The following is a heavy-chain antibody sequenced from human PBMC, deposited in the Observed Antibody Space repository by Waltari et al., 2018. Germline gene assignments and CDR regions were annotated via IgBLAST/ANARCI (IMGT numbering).Heavy chain of an antibody. CDR1: GFTFSSYW. CDR2: INNDGSGT. V-gene: IGHV3-74*01. Sequence: EVQLVESGGGLVQPGGSLSLSCAASGFTFSSYWLHWVRQAPGKGLVWVSRINNDGSGTSYADSVKGRFTISRDNAKNTLYLQMNSLRAEDTAVYYCARAISSGWWFDYWGQGTLVTVSS. J-gene: IGHJ4*02. CDR3: ARAISSGWWFDY. D-gene: IGHD6-19*01.